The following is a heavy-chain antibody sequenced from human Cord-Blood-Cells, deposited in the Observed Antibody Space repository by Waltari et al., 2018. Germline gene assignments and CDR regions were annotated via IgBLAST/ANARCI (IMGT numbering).Heavy chain of an antibody. J-gene: IGHJ4*02. D-gene: IGHD1-26*01. CDR3: TTDSLLANYFDY. CDR1: GFTFSNAW. Sequence: EVQLVESGGGLVKPGGSLRLSCAASGFTFSNAWMSWARQSPGKGLEWVGRIKSKTDGGTTDYAAPVKGRFTISRDDSKNTLYLQMNSLKTEDTAVYYCTTDSLLANYFDYWGQGTLVTVSS. CDR2: IKSKTDGGTT. V-gene: IGHV3-15*01.